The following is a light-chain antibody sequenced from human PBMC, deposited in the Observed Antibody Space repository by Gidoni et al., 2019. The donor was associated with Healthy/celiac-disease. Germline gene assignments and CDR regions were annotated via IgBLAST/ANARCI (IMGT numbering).Light chain of an antibody. V-gene: IGKV1-39*01. Sequence: DLQMTQSPSSLSASVGDRVTITCRASQSISSYLYWYQHNPGQAPKLLVYATSSLQSGVPSRLSGSGSGTDFTLSIRSLQPEEFETCYCRQSYTTPHTFGQGTRLEIK. CDR3: RQSYTTPHT. J-gene: IGKJ2*01. CDR2: ATS. CDR1: QSISSY.